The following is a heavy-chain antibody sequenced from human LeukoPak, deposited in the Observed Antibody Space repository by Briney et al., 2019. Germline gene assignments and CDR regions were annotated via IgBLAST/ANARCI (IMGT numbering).Heavy chain of an antibody. Sequence: SSETLSLTCTVSGASVSNNNYYWGWIRQPPGKGLEWIASIYYSGSTYYNPSLKSRVTISVDTSKNHLSLILSSVTAADTAVYYCVPIGWFGELLSNPEGYWGQGTLVTVSS. J-gene: IGHJ4*02. CDR1: GASVSNNNYY. V-gene: IGHV4-39*02. CDR3: VPIGWFGELLSNPEGY. CDR2: IYYSGST. D-gene: IGHD3-10*01.